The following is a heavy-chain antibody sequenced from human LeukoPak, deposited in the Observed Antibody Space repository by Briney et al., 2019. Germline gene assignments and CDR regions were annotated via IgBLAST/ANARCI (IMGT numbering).Heavy chain of an antibody. D-gene: IGHD5-18*01. CDR2: IYYSGST. CDR1: GGSISSSSYY. V-gene: IGHV4-39*01. Sequence: SETLSLTCTVSGGSISSSSYYWGWIRQPPGKGLEWIGSIYYSGSTYYNPSLKSRVTISVDTSKNQFSLKLSSVTAADTAVYYCARRGYIFDIWGQGTMVTVSS. J-gene: IGHJ3*02. CDR3: ARRGYIFDI.